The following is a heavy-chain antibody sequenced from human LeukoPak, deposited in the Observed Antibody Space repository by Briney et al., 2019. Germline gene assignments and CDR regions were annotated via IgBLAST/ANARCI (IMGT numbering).Heavy chain of an antibody. J-gene: IGHJ6*02. D-gene: IGHD3-9*01. CDR2: IYYSGST. CDR3: ARHALVRYFDWPPSTASGMDV. Sequence: SETLSLTCTVSGGSISSSRYYWGWIRQPPGKGLEWIGSIYYSGSTYYNPSLKSRVTISVDTSKNQFSLKLSSVTAADTAVYYCARHALVRYFDWPPSTASGMDVWGQGTTVTVSS. CDR1: GGSISSSRYY. V-gene: IGHV4-39*01.